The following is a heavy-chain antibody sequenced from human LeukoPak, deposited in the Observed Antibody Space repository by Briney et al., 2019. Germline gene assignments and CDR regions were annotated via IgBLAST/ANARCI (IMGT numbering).Heavy chain of an antibody. V-gene: IGHV3-30*04. CDR2: ISYDGSNK. D-gene: IGHD6-13*01. CDR1: GFTFSSYA. CDR3: ARHIRAAAFDP. J-gene: IGHJ5*02. Sequence: GGSLRLSCAASGFTFSSYAMHWVRQAPGKGLEWVAVISYDGSNKYYADSVKGRFTISRDNSKNTLYLQMNSLRAEDTAVYYCARHIRAAAFDPWGQGTLVTVSS.